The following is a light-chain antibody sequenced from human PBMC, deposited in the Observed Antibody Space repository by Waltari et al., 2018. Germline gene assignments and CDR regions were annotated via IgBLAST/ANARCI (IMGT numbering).Light chain of an antibody. V-gene: IGKV1D-16*01. CDR2: GAS. CDR3: QQYTDYPLT. Sequence: DIQMTQSPSSLSASVGDRVTINCRASQGISSRLAWYQQKPATAPKSLIYGASNLQSGVPARFSGSESGTDFTLTINGLQPEDCATYYCQQYTDYPLTFGGGTKVEIK. J-gene: IGKJ4*01. CDR1: QGISSR.